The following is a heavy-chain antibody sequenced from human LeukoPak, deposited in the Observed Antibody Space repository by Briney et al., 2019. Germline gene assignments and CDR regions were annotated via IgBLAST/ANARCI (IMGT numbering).Heavy chain of an antibody. Sequence: GGSLRLSCAASGFTFSSYWMSWVRQAPGKGLEWVANIKQDGSEKYYVDSVKGRFTISRDNAKNSLYLQMNSLRAEDTAVYYCAKVRIQLSYGAFDIWGQGTMVTVSS. D-gene: IGHD5-18*01. CDR1: GFTFSSYW. J-gene: IGHJ3*02. CDR3: AKVRIQLSYGAFDI. V-gene: IGHV3-7*03. CDR2: IKQDGSEK.